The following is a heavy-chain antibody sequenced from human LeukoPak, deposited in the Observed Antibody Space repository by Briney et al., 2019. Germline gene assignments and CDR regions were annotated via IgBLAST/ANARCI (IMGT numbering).Heavy chain of an antibody. CDR2: ISWNSGSI. Sequence: PGRSLRLSCAASGFTFDDYTMHWVRQAPGKGLEWVSGISWNSGSINYADSVKGRFTISRDNAKNSLYLQMNSLRAEDTALYYCAKDRYYGSGSYYDYWGQGTLVTVSS. J-gene: IGHJ4*02. CDR3: AKDRYYGSGSYYDY. D-gene: IGHD3-10*01. V-gene: IGHV3-9*01. CDR1: GFTFDDYT.